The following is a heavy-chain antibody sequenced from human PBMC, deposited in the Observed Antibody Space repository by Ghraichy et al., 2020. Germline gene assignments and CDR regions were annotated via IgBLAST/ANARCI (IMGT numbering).Heavy chain of an antibody. CDR3: ARGYYHDSNGKADDALDL. Sequence: SQTLSLTCTVAGGTISSYFWTWIRQPPGKGLQFIGYIYHSGRTDYNPSLKSRVTISIDTSKNQFSLRLGSVTAADTAVYYCARGYYHDSNGKADDALDLWGHGTMVSVPS. V-gene: IGHV4-59*01. D-gene: IGHD3-22*01. CDR2: IYHSGRT. J-gene: IGHJ3*01. CDR1: GGTISSYF.